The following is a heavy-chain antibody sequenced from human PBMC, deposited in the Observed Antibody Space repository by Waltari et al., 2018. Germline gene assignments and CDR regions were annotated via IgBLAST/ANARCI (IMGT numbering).Heavy chain of an antibody. CDR1: GFTFSDHY. V-gene: IGHV3-72*01. CDR2: IRNKVNSYTT. Sequence: ASGFTFSDHYMDWVRQAPGKGLEWVGRIRNKVNSYTTEYAASVQGRFTISRDDSKNSLYLQMNSLKTEDTAVYYCARAPGSSWLEAFFDHWGQGTLVTVSS. D-gene: IGHD6-13*01. J-gene: IGHJ4*02. CDR3: ARAPGSSWLEAFFDH.